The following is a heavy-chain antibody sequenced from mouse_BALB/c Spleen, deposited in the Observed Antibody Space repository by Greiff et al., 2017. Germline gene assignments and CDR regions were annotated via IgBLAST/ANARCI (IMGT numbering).Heavy chain of an antibody. V-gene: IGHV5-6*01. D-gene: IGHD2-3*01. Sequence: EVKLQESGGDLVKPGGSLKLSCAASGFTFSSYGMSWVRQTPDKRLEWVATISSGGSYTYYPDSVKGRFTISRDNAKNTLYLQMSSLKSEDTAMYYCARHPIYDGYYVWGQGTTLTVSS. CDR2: ISSGGSYT. CDR3: ARHPIYDGYYV. CDR1: GFTFSSYG. J-gene: IGHJ2*01.